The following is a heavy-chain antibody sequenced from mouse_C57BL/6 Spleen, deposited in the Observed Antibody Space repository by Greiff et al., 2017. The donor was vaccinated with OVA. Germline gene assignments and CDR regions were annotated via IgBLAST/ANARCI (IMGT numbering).Heavy chain of an antibody. J-gene: IGHJ3*01. V-gene: IGHV1-26*01. CDR3: ASGDSFAY. CDR1: GYTFTDYY. CDR2: INPNNGGT. Sequence: EVQLQQSGPELVKPGASVKISCKASGYTFTDYYMHWVKQSHGKSLEWIGDINPNNGGTSYNQKFKGKATLTVDKSSSTAYMELRRLTSEDSAVYYSASGDSFAYWGQGTLVTVSA.